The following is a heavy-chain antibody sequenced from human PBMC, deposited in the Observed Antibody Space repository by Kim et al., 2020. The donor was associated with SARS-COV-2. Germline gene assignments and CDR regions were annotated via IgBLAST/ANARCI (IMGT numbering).Heavy chain of an antibody. D-gene: IGHD3-10*01. V-gene: IGHV3-7*01. J-gene: IGHJ6*02. CDR3: ARVTPRGTYGSGSYPLGLSYGMDV. Sequence: GGSLRLSCAASGFTFSSYWMSWVRQAPGKGLEWVANIKQDGSEKYYVDSVKGRFTISRDNAKNSLYLQMNSLRAEDTAVYYCARVTPRGTYGSGSYPLGLSYGMDVWGQGTTVTVSS. CDR1: GFTFSSYW. CDR2: IKQDGSEK.